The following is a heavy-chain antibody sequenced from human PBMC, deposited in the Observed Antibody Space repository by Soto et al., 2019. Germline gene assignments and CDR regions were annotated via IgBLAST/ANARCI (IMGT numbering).Heavy chain of an antibody. CDR2: IYYSGST. CDR1: GGSISSGGYY. J-gene: IGHJ3*02. CDR3: ARDRAVAPTPMGGNSIDAFDI. V-gene: IGHV4-31*03. D-gene: IGHD2-21*02. Sequence: SETLSLTCTVSGGSISSGGYYWSWIRQHPGKGLEWIGYIYYSGSTYYNPSLKSRVTISVDTSMNQFSLKLSSVTAADTAVYYCARDRAVAPTPMGGNSIDAFDIWGQGTMVTASS.